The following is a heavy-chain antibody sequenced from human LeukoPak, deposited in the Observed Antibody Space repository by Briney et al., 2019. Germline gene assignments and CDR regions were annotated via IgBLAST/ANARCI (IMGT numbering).Heavy chain of an antibody. J-gene: IGHJ5*02. D-gene: IGHD2-15*01. V-gene: IGHV1-24*01. Sequence: ASVKVSCKVSGYTLTELSMHWARQAPGKGLEWMGGFDPEDGETIYAQKFQGRVTMTEDTSTDTAYMELSSLRSEDTAVYYCAARPGGSGHQGGWFDPWGQGTLVTVSS. CDR1: GYTLTELS. CDR3: AARPGGSGHQGGWFDP. CDR2: FDPEDGET.